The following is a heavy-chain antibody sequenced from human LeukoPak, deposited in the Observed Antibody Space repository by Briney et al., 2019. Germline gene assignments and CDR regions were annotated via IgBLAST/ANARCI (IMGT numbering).Heavy chain of an antibody. D-gene: IGHD3-10*01. V-gene: IGHV3-23*01. CDR1: GFTFSSYG. CDR3: AKGARGSTLGGFDY. CDR2: ISGSGSRT. J-gene: IGHJ4*02. Sequence: GGSLRLSCAASGFTFSSYGMSWVRQAPGKGLKWVSSISGSGSRTDYADSVKGRITISRDNSKNTLFLQMSSLRAEDTAVYYCAKGARGSTLGGFDYWGQGTLVTVSS.